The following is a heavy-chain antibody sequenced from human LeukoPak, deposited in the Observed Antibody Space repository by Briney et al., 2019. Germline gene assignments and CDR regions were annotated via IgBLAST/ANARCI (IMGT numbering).Heavy chain of an antibody. V-gene: IGHV3-30*04. CDR2: ISYDGKNK. Sequence: GGSLRLSCAASRFTFSRFPMHWVRQAPGKGLGWVALISYDGKNKFYEDSVKGRFIISRDNSKNTLYLQMNSLRAEDTAVYYCAREVLTGGGHFDYWGQGTLVTVSS. J-gene: IGHJ4*02. CDR3: AREVLTGGGHFDY. CDR1: RFTFSRFP. D-gene: IGHD2-8*02.